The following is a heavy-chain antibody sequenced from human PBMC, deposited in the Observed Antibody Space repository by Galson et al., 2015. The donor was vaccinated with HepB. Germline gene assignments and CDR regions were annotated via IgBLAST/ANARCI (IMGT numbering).Heavy chain of an antibody. V-gene: IGHV3-23*01. Sequence: SLRLSCAASGFTFSNYAMTWVRQAPGKGLEWVSGTSGDGDRTYYADSVKGRFTISRDNSKNTLYLQMNSLRAEDTAVYYCAKDRAYSGYDDYFDYWGQGTLVTVSS. J-gene: IGHJ4*02. CDR2: TSGDGDRT. D-gene: IGHD5-12*01. CDR3: AKDRAYSGYDDYFDY. CDR1: GFTFSNYA.